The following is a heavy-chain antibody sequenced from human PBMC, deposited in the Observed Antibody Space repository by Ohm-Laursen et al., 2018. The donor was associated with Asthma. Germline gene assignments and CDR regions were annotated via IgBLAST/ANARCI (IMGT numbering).Heavy chain of an antibody. V-gene: IGHV3-21*01. CDR2: ISSSSSYI. J-gene: IGHJ4*02. CDR1: GFTFGSYS. CDR3: ARDRVENVDY. Sequence: SLRLSCSAPGFTFGSYSMNWVRQAPGKGLEWVSSISSSSSYIYYADSVKGRFTISRDNAKNSLYLQVNSLGAEDTAVYYCARDRVENVDYWGQGTLVTVSS.